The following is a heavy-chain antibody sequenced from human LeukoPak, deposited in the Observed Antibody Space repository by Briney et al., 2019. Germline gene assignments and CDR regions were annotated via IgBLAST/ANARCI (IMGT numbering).Heavy chain of an antibody. V-gene: IGHV3-21*05. CDR3: ARAFTYYDFWSGYPEIPYFDY. Sequence: GGSLRLSCAASGFTFSSYSMNWVRQAPGKGLEWVSYISSSSSYIYYADSVKGRFTISRDNAKNSLYLQMNSLRAEDTAVYYCARAFTYYDFWSGYPEIPYFDYWGQGTLVTVSS. CDR2: ISSSSSYI. CDR1: GFTFSSYS. D-gene: IGHD3-3*01. J-gene: IGHJ4*02.